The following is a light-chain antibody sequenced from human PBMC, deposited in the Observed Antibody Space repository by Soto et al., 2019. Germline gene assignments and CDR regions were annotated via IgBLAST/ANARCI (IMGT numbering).Light chain of an antibody. V-gene: IGKV3-15*01. CDR1: QSVSSN. J-gene: IGKJ4*01. CDR2: GAS. CDR3: QQAQVGLT. Sequence: EIVMTQSPATLSVSPGERATLSCRASQSVSSNLAWYQQKPGQAPRLLIYGASTRATGIPARFSGSGSGTEFTLTISSLQSEDFAVYYCQQAQVGLTFCGGTKVEI.